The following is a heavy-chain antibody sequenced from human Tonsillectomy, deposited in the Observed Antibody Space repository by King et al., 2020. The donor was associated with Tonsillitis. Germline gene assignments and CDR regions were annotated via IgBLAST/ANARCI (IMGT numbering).Heavy chain of an antibody. D-gene: IGHD4-11*01. CDR1: GGSIGSFTTSQW. V-gene: IGHV4-4*02. CDR3: TGERDYSHPNWFGP. CDR2: IFYSVDYT. Sequence: QLQESGPGLVTPSGTLSLTCAVSGGSIGSFTTSQWWSWVRQPPGKGLEWIGQIFYSVDYTKYNPSLKSRVTISLDKSSNQFSLQLTSFTAADTAVYYCTGERDYSHPNWFGPWGQGILVTVFS. J-gene: IGHJ5*02.